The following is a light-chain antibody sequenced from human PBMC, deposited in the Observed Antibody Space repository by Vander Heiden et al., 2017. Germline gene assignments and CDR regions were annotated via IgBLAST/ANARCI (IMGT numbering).Light chain of an antibody. Sequence: SYELTQPPSVSVSPGQTASITCSGDKLGNKYACWYQHKPGQSPVLVIYQDNKRPSGIPERFSGSNSGNTATLTISGTQAMDEADYYCQAWDSSTGVFGGGTKLTVL. CDR2: QDN. J-gene: IGLJ2*01. V-gene: IGLV3-1*01. CDR1: KLGNKY. CDR3: QAWDSSTGV.